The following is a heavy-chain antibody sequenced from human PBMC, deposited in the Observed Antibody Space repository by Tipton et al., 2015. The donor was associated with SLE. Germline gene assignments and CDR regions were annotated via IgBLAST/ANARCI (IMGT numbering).Heavy chain of an antibody. CDR2: TYYTGST. J-gene: IGHJ3*02. D-gene: IGHD1-26*01. Sequence: TLSLTCTVSGGSISGYYWSWIRQPAGKGLEWIGSTYYTGSTYYNPSLKSRVTISVDTSKNQFSLKLTSVTAADTAVYYCVRHQWGATHLDAFDIWGQGTMVTVSS. CDR3: VRHQWGATHLDAFDI. CDR1: GGSISGYY. V-gene: IGHV4-59*05.